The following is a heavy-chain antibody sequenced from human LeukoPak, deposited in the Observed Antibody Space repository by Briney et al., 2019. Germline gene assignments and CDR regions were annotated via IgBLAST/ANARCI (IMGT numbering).Heavy chain of an antibody. CDR3: ARPRTYYDFWRGYPPFDY. CDR1: GGSFSGYY. D-gene: IGHD3-3*01. CDR2: INHSGST. V-gene: IGHV4-34*01. J-gene: IGHJ4*02. Sequence: SETLSLTCAVYGGSFSGYYWSWIRQPPGKGLEWIGEINHSGSTNYNPSLKSRVTISVDTSKNQFSLRLSSVTAADTAVYYCARPRTYYDFWRGYPPFDYWGQGTLVTVSS.